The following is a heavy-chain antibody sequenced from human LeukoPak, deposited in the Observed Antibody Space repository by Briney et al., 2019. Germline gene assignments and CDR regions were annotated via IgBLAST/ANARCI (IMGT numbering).Heavy chain of an antibody. CDR2: ISGSGGST. CDR3: ARVHDEARIVGATTPWDY. J-gene: IGHJ4*02. D-gene: IGHD1-26*01. Sequence: GGSLRLSCAASGFTFSSYAMSWVRQAPGKGLEWVSAISGSGGSTYYADSVKGRFTISRDNSKNTLYLQMNSLRAEDTDVYYCARVHDEARIVGATTPWDYWGQGTLVTVSS. V-gene: IGHV3-23*01. CDR1: GFTFSSYA.